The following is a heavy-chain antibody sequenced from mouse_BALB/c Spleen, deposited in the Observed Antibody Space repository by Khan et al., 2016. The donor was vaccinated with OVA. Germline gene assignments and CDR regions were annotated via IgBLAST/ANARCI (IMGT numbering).Heavy chain of an antibody. J-gene: IGHJ4*01. CDR2: IYPGDGST. CDR1: GYTFTAYD. Sequence: QVQLQESGPELVKPGASVKISCKASGYTFTAYDINWVKQRPGQGLEWIGWIYPGDGSTQYNEDFKGKATLTADRSSNTAYMQLRSLTSEASAVLFWAREGLRGVAMDYWGQGTSVSVSS. D-gene: IGHD2-4*01. CDR3: AREGLRGVAMDY. V-gene: IGHV1S56*01.